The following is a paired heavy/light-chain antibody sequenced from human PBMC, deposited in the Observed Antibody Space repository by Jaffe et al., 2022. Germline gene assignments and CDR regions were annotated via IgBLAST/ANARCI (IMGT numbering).Heavy chain of an antibody. Sequence: QVQLQESGPRLVRPSETLSLTCAVSGYSITSGYYWGWIRQPPGKGLEWIGSILHNGGPYYNPSLESRVTMSIDRSKNQFSLNLNSVTAADTARYYCARRGGTYGSGSYGDYWGQGTLVIVSS. J-gene: IGHJ4*02. CDR1: GYSITSGYY. D-gene: IGHD3-10*01. CDR2: ILHNGGP. V-gene: IGHV4-38-2*01. CDR3: ARRGGTYGSGSYGDY.
Light chain of an antibody. CDR2: DVN. CDR3: SSYAGSNNLGI. Sequence: QSALTQPPSASGSPGQSVTISCTGTSSDVGGYDYVSWYQHHPGKAPKIIIYDVNKRPSGVPDRFSGSKSGNTASLTVSGLQAEDEADYYCSSYAGSNNLGIFGGGTKLTVL. CDR1: SSDVGGYDY. V-gene: IGLV2-8*01. J-gene: IGLJ2*01.